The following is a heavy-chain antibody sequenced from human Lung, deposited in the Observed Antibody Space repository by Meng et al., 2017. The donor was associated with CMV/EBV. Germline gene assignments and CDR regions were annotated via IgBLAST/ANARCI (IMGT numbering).Heavy chain of an antibody. V-gene: IGHV3-74*01. CDR3: ARAADLYDYYDSSGYYGY. CDR2: INSDGSST. D-gene: IGHD3-22*01. CDR1: GFTFSSYW. J-gene: IGHJ4*02. Sequence: GEXXKISCAASGFTFSSYWMHWVRQAPGKGLVWVSRINSDGSSTSYADSVKGRFTISRDNAKNTLYLQMNSLRAEDTAVYYCARAADLYDYYDSSGYYGYWGQGTXVTVSS.